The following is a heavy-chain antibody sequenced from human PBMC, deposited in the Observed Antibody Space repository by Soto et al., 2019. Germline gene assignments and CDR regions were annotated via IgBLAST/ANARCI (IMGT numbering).Heavy chain of an antibody. V-gene: IGHV3-15*01. CDR2: IKTKTEGGTI. D-gene: IGHD4-17*01. J-gene: IGHJ4*02. Sequence: EVQLVESGGGLVKPGGSLRLSCAGSGFTFRNAWMTWVRQAPGKRLEWVGRIKTKTEGGTIDYAAPVKGRFTISRDDSKITLYLQMNSLRTEDTAMYYCSLRDYWGQGTLVTVSS. CDR1: GFTFRNAW. CDR3: SLRDY.